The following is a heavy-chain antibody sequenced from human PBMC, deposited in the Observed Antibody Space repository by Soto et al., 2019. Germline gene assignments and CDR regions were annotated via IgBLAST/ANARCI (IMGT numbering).Heavy chain of an antibody. D-gene: IGHD2-15*01. CDR1: GGTFSSYA. J-gene: IGHJ6*04. CDR2: IIPIFGTA. Sequence: QVQLVQSGAEVKKPGSSVKVSCKASGGTFSSYAISWVRQAPGQGLEWMGGIIPIFGTANYAQKFQGRVTITADKSTSTAYMELSSLRSEDTAVYYCARADCSGGSCSVYYYYYGMDVWGKGTTVTVSS. CDR3: ARADCSGGSCSVYYYYYGMDV. V-gene: IGHV1-69*06.